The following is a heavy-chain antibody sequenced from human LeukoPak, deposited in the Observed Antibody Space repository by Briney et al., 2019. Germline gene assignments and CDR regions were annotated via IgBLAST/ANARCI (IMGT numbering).Heavy chain of an antibody. J-gene: IGHJ5*02. Sequence: ASVKVSCKASGYTFTSYDINWVRQATGQGLEWMGWMNPNSGNTGYAQKFQGRVTITRNTSISTAYMELSSLRSEDTAVYYCARAGEYSGSYYDWFDPWGQGTLVTVSS. V-gene: IGHV1-8*03. CDR2: MNPNSGNT. CDR3: ARAGEYSGSYYDWFDP. CDR1: GYTFTSYD. D-gene: IGHD1-26*01.